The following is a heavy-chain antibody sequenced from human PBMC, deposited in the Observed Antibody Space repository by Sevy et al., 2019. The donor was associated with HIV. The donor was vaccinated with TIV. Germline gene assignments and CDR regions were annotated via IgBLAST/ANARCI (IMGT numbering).Heavy chain of an antibody. CDR1: GGSFSGYY. J-gene: IGHJ5*02. Sequence: SETLSLTCAVYGGSFSGYYWSWIRQPPGKGLEWIGEINHSGSTNYNPSLKSRVTISVDTSKNQFSLKLSSVTAADTAVYYCARGSIAVAGTGFWFDPWGQETLVTVSS. V-gene: IGHV4-34*01. D-gene: IGHD6-19*01. CDR2: INHSGST. CDR3: ARGSIAVAGTGFWFDP.